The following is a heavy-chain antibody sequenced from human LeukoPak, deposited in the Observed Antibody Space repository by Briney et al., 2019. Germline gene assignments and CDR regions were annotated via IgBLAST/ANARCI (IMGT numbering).Heavy chain of an antibody. Sequence: SETLSLTCAVSGAPFNYYYWSWIRQSPGKGLEWIGEIDQNGGTKYNPSLETRVTISMDASKNQFFLRLTSVTAADTAVYYCARAHLWGSYIPDAFDIGGQGTMVTVSS. CDR1: GAPFNYYY. CDR2: IDQNGGT. CDR3: ARAHLWGSYIPDAFDI. D-gene: IGHD3-16*01. V-gene: IGHV4-34*01. J-gene: IGHJ3*02.